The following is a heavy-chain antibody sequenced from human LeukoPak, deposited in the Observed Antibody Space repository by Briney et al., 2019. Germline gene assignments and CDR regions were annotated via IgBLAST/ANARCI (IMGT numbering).Heavy chain of an antibody. J-gene: IGHJ2*01. CDR3: ARDPHYYDSSGYPNWYFDL. Sequence: GASVKVSCKASGYTFTSYGISWVRQAPGQGLEWMGWISAYNGNTKYAQKLQGRVTMTRDTSTSTAYMELRSLRSDDTAVYYCARDPHYYDSSGYPNWYFDLWGRGTLVTVSS. D-gene: IGHD3-22*01. CDR1: GYTFTSYG. V-gene: IGHV1-18*01. CDR2: ISAYNGNT.